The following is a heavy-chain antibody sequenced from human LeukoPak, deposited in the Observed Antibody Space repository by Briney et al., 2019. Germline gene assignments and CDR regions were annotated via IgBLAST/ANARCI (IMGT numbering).Heavy chain of an antibody. V-gene: IGHV3-49*04. CDR1: GLTFGDFP. CDR2: IRSKNYGGTT. Sequence: GGSLRLSCSASGLTFGDFPMTWVRQAPGKGLEWVGYIRSKNYGGTTEYAASVKGRFTISRDDSKSIAYMQMDNVKAEDTAVYYCTRGSGRYEYWGQGILVIVSS. J-gene: IGHJ4*02. CDR3: TRGSGRYEY. D-gene: IGHD1-26*01.